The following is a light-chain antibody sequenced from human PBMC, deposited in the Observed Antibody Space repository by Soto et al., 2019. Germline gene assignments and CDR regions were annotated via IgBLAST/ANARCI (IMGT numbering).Light chain of an antibody. V-gene: IGLV1-44*01. CDR1: RSNIGTNA. CDR3: AAWDDSLNGYV. Sequence: QSVLTQPPSPSGTPGQRVTISFSQGRSNIGTNAVNWYQRLPGTAPKLLIYNNNQRPSGVPDRFSGSKSGTSASLAISGLQCEDEADYYCAAWDDSLNGYVFGTGTKLTVL. J-gene: IGLJ1*01. CDR2: NNN.